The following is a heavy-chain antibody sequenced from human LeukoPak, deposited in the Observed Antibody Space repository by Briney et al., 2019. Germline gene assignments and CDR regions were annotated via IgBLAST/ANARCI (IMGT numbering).Heavy chain of an antibody. J-gene: IGHJ3*02. CDR2: LNPNSGHT. D-gene: IGHD1-26*01. V-gene: IGHV1-8*01. CDR3: ARGRGGSYGYVFDI. CDR1: GYALTSFD. Sequence: GASVKVSCKASGYALTSFDINWVRQAPGQGLEWMGWLNPNSGHTAYAQKFQDRVTLTRSTSISTAYMELSSLKFEDTAVYYCARGRGGSYGYVFDIWGQGTMVTVSS.